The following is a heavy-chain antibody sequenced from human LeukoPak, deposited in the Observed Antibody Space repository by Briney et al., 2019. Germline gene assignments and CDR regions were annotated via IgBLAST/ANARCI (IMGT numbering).Heavy chain of an antibody. CDR2: IKDDGSQK. Sequence: GGSLRLSCAASGFTFSDYWMSWVRQSPGKGLEWVANIKDDGSQKYYVDSVRGRFTISRDNAKNSLFLQMDSLRAEDTAVYYCAGDSRFCTIYNRRGDAFDIWGQGTMVTVTS. CDR3: AGDSRFCTIYNRRGDAFDI. CDR1: GFTFSDYW. J-gene: IGHJ3*02. V-gene: IGHV3-7*01. D-gene: IGHD2-8*01.